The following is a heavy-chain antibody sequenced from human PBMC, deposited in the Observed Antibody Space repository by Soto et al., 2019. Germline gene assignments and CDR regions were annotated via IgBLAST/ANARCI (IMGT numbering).Heavy chain of an antibody. Sequence: QVQLVQSGAEVKKPGASVTVSCKTSGYTFSNYGINWVRQAPGQGLEWMGWISDYNGNTNYAQTVQGRVTMTTDKSTGTVYMELRSLKSDDTAIYYCSRFIMVGGWFDPNYYHGMDVWGQGTTVTVSS. CDR1: GYTFSNYG. V-gene: IGHV1-18*01. CDR2: ISDYNGNT. CDR3: SRFIMVGGWFDPNYYHGMDV. J-gene: IGHJ6*02. D-gene: IGHD6-19*01.